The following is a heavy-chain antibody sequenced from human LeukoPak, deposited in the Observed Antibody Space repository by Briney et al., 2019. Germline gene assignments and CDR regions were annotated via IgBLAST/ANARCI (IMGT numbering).Heavy chain of an antibody. CDR1: GFTFSDYY. D-gene: IGHD3-9*01. J-gene: IGHJ5*02. V-gene: IGHV4-59*01. CDR2: IYYSGST. Sequence: GSLRLSCAASGFTFSDYYMSWIRQPPGKGLEWIGYIYYSGSTNYNPSLKSRVTISVDTSKNQFSLKLSSVTAADTAVYYCARDGGRYFGPRGGFDPWGQGTLVTVSS. CDR3: ARDGGRYFGPRGGFDP.